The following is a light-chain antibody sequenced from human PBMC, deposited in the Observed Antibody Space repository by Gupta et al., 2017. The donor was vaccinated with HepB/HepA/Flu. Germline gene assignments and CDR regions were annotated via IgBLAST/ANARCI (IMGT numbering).Light chain of an antibody. CDR1: ALPKQY. V-gene: IGLV3-25*03. CDR2: KDS. CDR3: QSADSSGTSV. J-gene: IGLJ1*01. Sequence: SYELTQPPSVSVSPGQTARITCSGDALPKQYAYWYQQKPGQAPVLVIYKDSERPAGIPERFSGSSSGTTVTVTISGVQAEDEADYYCQSADSSGTSVFGTGTKVTVL.